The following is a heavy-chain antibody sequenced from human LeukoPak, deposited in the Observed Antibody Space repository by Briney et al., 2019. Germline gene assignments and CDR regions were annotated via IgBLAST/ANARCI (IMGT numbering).Heavy chain of an antibody. V-gene: IGHV3-48*03. J-gene: IGHJ6*02. CDR3: ARDLSYCTITSCSYYYYGMDV. CDR1: GFTFSSYE. D-gene: IGHD2-2*01. Sequence: GGSLRLSCSASGFTFSSYEMNWVRQAPGKGLEWASYISSSGGTIYYADSVKGRFTISRDNAKNSLYLQMNSLRAEDTAVYYCARDLSYCTITSCSYYYYGMDVWGQGTTVTVSS. CDR2: ISSSGGTI.